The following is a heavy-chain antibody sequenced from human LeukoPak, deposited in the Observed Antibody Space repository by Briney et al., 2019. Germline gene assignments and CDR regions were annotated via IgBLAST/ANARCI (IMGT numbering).Heavy chain of an antibody. CDR3: APSP. CDR2: INTDGSVK. V-gene: IGHV3-7*01. Sequence: PGGSLRLSCVASGFIPSRYWINWVRQAPGKGVEWVANINTDGSVKSYGNSVNGRFPISRDSAKNSVYLQMNSLRVEDTAIYYCAPSPWGQGTLVTVSS. CDR1: GFIPSRYW. J-gene: IGHJ5*02.